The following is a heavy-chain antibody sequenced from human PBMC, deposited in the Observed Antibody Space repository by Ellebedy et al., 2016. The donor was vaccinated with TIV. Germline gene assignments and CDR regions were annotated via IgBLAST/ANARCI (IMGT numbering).Heavy chain of an antibody. V-gene: IGHV4-59*01. D-gene: IGHD2-2*01. CDR3: ARDGGHPAKVAFDY. CDR2: IDYTGST. Sequence: SETLSLTXTVSGDSISSYYWSWIRLSPGKGLEWIGYIDYTGSTNYNPSFKSRVTISVDTSKNQFSLKMISVTGADTAVYYCARDGGHPAKVAFDYWGRGTLVTVSS. J-gene: IGHJ4*02. CDR1: GDSISSYY.